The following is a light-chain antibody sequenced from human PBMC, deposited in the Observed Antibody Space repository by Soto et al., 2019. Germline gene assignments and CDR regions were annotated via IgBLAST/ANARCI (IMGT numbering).Light chain of an antibody. CDR1: SSDVGGYNY. V-gene: IGLV2-14*01. J-gene: IGLJ3*02. CDR2: EVS. Sequence: QSVLTQPAFVSGSPGQSITISCTGTSSDVGGYNYVSWYQQHPGKAPKLMIYEVSNRPSGVSNRFSGSKSGNTASLTISGLQAEDEADYYCSSYTSSSTWVFGGGTKLTVL. CDR3: SSYTSSSTWV.